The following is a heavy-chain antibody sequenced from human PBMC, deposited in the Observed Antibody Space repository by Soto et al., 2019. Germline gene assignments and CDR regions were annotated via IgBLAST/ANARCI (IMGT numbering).Heavy chain of an antibody. CDR1: GGSISSSSYY. Sequence: QLQLQESGPGLVKPSETLSLTCTVSGGSISSSSYYWGWIRQPPGKGLEWIGSIYYSGSTYYNPSLKSRVTISVDTSKNQFSLKLSSVTAADTAVYYCARDGAMAGTRYFDYWGQGTLVTVSS. V-gene: IGHV4-39*02. CDR2: IYYSGST. D-gene: IGHD1-1*01. CDR3: ARDGAMAGTRYFDY. J-gene: IGHJ4*02.